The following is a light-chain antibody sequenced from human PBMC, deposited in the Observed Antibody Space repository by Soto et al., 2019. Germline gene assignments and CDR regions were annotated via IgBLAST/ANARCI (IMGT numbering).Light chain of an antibody. J-gene: IGLJ1*01. CDR1: SSTVGSYKL. CDR2: EGN. V-gene: IGLV2-23*01. Sequence: QSALTQPASVSGSPGQSITFSCTGTSSTVGSYKLVSWFQHHPGKAPRLIIYEGNKRPSGVSTRFSGSEPGNTASLTISGLQAEDEADYYCCTTAAGSTYVFGTGTKVTVL. CDR3: CTTAAGSTYV.